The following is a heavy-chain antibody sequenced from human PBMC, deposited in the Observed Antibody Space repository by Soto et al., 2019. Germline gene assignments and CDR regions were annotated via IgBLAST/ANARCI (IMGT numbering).Heavy chain of an antibody. CDR3: CRASGGHSGWRNWSDP. D-gene: IGHD2-21*02. CDR1: GYSISSGYY. CDR2: ISHSVTC. J-gene: IGHJ5*02. Sequence: PSLTCTVPGYSISSGYYWSWIRQTPGKGLEWIGSISHSVTCFYNPSLSRRVTISMDTSNNHFSLNSNSPTATDTAIDYGCRASGGHSGWRNWSDPWGQGTLVTVSS. V-gene: IGHV4-38-2*02.